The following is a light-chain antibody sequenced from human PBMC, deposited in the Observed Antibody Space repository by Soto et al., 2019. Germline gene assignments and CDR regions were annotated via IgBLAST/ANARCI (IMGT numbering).Light chain of an antibody. Sequence: EIGLTQSPGTLSLSPGERATLSCRASQSVSSSYLAWYQQKPGQAPRLLIYGASSRATGIPDRFSGSGSGTVFTLTITRLEPEDFAVYYCQQYGSSPLFTFGPGTKVDIK. CDR2: GAS. V-gene: IGKV3-20*01. J-gene: IGKJ3*01. CDR1: QSVSSSY. CDR3: QQYGSSPLFT.